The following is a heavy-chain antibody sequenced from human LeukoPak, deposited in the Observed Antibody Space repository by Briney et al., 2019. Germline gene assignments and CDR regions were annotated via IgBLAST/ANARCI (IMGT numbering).Heavy chain of an antibody. CDR1: GGSISSSSYY. J-gene: IGHJ4*02. CDR2: IYYSGIT. D-gene: IGHD5-18*01. Sequence: SETLSLTCTVSGGSISSSSYYWSWIRQPPGKGLEWIGYIYYSGITYYNPSLKSRVTISVDASKNQFSLKLSSVTAADTAVYYCARAEWIQLWGTVDYWGQGTLVTVSS. CDR3: ARAEWIQLWGTVDY. V-gene: IGHV4-30-4*01.